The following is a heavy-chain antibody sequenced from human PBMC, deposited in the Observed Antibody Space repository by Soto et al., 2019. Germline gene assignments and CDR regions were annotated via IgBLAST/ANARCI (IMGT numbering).Heavy chain of an antibody. Sequence: PSETLSLTCTDSGGSISSGDYYWSWIRQPPGKGLEWIGYIYYSGSTYYNPSLKSRVTISVDTSKNQFSLKLSSVTAADTAVYYCAREGREFGSPWFDPWGQGTLVTVSS. CDR1: GGSISSGDYY. CDR3: AREGREFGSPWFDP. D-gene: IGHD3-10*01. V-gene: IGHV4-30-4*01. CDR2: IYYSGST. J-gene: IGHJ5*02.